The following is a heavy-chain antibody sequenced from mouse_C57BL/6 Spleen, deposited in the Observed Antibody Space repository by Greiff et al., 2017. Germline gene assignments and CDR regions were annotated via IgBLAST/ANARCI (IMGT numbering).Heavy chain of an antibody. V-gene: IGHV14-3*01. CDR1: GFNIKNTY. D-gene: IGHD1-1*01. Sequence: VQLQQSVAELVRPGASVKLSCTASGFNIKNTYMHWVKQRPEQGLEWIGRIDPANGNTKYAPKFQGKATITAHTSSNTAYLQLISLTSDDTAIYYCALYYYGSSYLYFDVWGTGTTVTVSS. J-gene: IGHJ1*03. CDR2: IDPANGNT. CDR3: ALYYYGSSYLYFDV.